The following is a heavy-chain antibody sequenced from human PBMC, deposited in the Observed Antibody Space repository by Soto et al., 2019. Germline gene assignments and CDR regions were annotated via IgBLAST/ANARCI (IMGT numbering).Heavy chain of an antibody. CDR1: GFVFSDFQ. Sequence: GGSLRLSCAASGFVFSDFQFNWVRQAPGGGLEWLSSITGTSAFTEYAESIEGRFTISRDNPNKLLFLHMDNLRPEDTAVYYCARDNLAFQGAFDLWGQGXLVPVYS. CDR3: ARDNLAFQGAFDL. J-gene: IGHJ4*02. D-gene: IGHD3-16*01. V-gene: IGHV3-21*01. CDR2: ITGTSAFT.